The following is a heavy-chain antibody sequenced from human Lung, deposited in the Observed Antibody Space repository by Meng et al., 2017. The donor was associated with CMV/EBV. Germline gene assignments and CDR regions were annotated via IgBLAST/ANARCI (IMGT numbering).Heavy chain of an antibody. CDR1: GFTFSSYA. V-gene: IGHV3-23*01. CDR3: AKVGAYYDFWSFDY. CDR2: ISGSGGST. J-gene: IGHJ4*02. Sequence: ASGFTFSSYAMSWVRQARGKGLEWVTAISGSGGSTYYADSVKGRFTISRDNSKNTLYLQMNSLRAEDTAVYYCAKVGAYYDFWSFDYWGQGTLVTVSS. D-gene: IGHD3-3*01.